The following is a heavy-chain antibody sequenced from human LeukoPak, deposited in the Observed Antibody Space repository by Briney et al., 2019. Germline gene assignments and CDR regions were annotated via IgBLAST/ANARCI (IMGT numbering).Heavy chain of an antibody. Sequence: PGESLQISCKGSGYSFTSYWLGWVRQMPGKGLEWMGIIYPGESDTRYSQSFQGQVTISADKSISTAYLQWSSLKASDTAMYDCARKSGRAFDIWGQGTMVTVSS. CDR1: GYSFTSYW. V-gene: IGHV5-51*01. J-gene: IGHJ3*02. CDR2: IYPGESDT. D-gene: IGHD2-15*01. CDR3: ARKSGRAFDI.